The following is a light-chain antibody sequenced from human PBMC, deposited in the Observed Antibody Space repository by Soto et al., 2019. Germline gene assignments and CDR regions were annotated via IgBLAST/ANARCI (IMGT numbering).Light chain of an antibody. V-gene: IGKV3-20*01. J-gene: IGKJ2*01. CDR2: GAS. Sequence: VLTQSPGTLSLSPGDRATLSCRASQRVSGSSLAWYQQKPGQAPRLLFYGASTRATGVPDRFSGNGSGADFTRTISRLEPEDFAVYHCQQYGNSPSFGQGTKLEI. CDR3: QQYGNSPS. CDR1: QRVSGSS.